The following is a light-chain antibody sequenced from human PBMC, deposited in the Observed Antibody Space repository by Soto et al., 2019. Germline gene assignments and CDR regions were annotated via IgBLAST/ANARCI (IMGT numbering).Light chain of an antibody. Sequence: QAVVTQEPSLSVSPGGTVTLTCGLSSGSVSTSYYPSWYQQTPGQAPRMLIYITNTRSSGVPDRFSGSILGNKAALTIAGAQADDESDYYCVLYMGSGMGVFGGGTKVTVL. V-gene: IGLV8-61*01. CDR2: ITN. CDR1: SGSVSTSYY. CDR3: VLYMGSGMGV. J-gene: IGLJ2*01.